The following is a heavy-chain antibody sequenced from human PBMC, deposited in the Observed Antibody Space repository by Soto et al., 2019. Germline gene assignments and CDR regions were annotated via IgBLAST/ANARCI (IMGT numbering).Heavy chain of an antibody. CDR3: ESSGAAAAYNWFDP. CDR1: GFTFSSYG. J-gene: IGHJ5*02. CDR2: IWYDGSNK. V-gene: IGHV3-33*01. D-gene: IGHD6-13*01. Sequence: GGSLRLSCAASGFTFSSYGMHWVRQAPGKGLEWVAVIWYDGSNKYYADSVKGRFTISRDNSKNTLYLQMNSLRAEDTAVYYCESSGAAAAYNWFDPWGQGTLVTVSS.